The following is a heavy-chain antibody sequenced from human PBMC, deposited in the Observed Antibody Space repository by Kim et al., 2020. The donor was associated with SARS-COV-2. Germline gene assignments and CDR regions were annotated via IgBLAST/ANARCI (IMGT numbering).Heavy chain of an antibody. CDR1: GYTFTSYD. D-gene: IGHD3-3*01. J-gene: IGHJ6*02. CDR3: AIQYQYYDFWSGYYGSGVYYGMDV. CDR2: MNPNSGNT. V-gene: IGHV1-8*01. Sequence: ASVKVSCKASGYTFTSYDINWVRQATGQGLEWMGWMNPNSGNTGYAQKFQGRVTMTRNTSISTAYMELSSLRSEDTAVYYCAIQYQYYDFWSGYYGSGVYYGMDVWGQGTTVTVSS.